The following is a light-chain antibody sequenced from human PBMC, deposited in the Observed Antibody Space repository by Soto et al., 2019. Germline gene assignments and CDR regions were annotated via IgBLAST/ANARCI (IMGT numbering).Light chain of an antibody. CDR3: CSYAGSYYV. Sequence: QSALTQPRSVSGSPGQSVTISCTGTSSDVGGYNYVSWYQQHPGKAPKLMIYDVSKRPSGVPDRFSGSKSGNTASLTISGLQDEDEYDYYCCSYAGSYYVFGTGTKVTVL. V-gene: IGLV2-11*01. CDR1: SSDVGGYNY. J-gene: IGLJ1*01. CDR2: DVS.